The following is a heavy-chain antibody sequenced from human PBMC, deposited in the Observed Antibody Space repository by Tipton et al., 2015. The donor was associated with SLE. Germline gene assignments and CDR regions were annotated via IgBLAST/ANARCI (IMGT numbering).Heavy chain of an antibody. D-gene: IGHD3-10*01. CDR2: ISSSDSPV. J-gene: IGHJ4*02. Sequence: SLRLSCAASGFTFSSYEMNWVRQAPGKGLEWVSYISSSDSPVYYADSVKGRFTISRDNAKNSLYLQMNSLRAEDTAVYYCAKLSGGFGNFHWGQGTLVTVS. CDR3: AKLSGGFGNFH. CDR1: GFTFSSYE. V-gene: IGHV3-48*03.